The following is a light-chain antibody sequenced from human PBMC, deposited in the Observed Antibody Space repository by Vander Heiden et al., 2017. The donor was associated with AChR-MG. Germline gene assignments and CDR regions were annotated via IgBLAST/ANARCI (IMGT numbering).Light chain of an antibody. CDR3: NSRDTTTNHVV. CDR2: GKN. Sequence: SVALGQTVRITCQGDSLRTYSANWYQQKPGQAPVLVIYGKNHRPSGIPDRFSGSRSGNSTSLTITGAQVEDEADYYCNSRDTTTNHVVFGGGTKLT. J-gene: IGLJ2*01. V-gene: IGLV3-19*01. CDR1: SLRTYS.